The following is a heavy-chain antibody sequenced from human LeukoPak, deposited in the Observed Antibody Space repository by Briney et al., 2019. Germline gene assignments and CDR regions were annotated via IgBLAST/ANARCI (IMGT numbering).Heavy chain of an antibody. D-gene: IGHD6-6*01. CDR2: IIPMLGTA. Sequence: GASVKVSCKASGGTFSSYAISWVRQAPGQGLEWMGGIIPMLGTAHYAQKFRGRVTITADESTSTVYMDLSSLRSADTAVHYCAIEGTITARAWGQGTLVTVSS. CDR1: GGTFSSYA. CDR3: AIEGTITARA. J-gene: IGHJ5*02. V-gene: IGHV1-69*13.